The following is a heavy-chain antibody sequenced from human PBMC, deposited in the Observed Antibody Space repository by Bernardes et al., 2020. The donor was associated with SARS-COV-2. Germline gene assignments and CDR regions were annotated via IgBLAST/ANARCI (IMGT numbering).Heavy chain of an antibody. Sequence: SETLSLTCTVSGGSISSGGYYWSWIRQHPGKGLEWIGYIYYSGSTYYNPSLKSRVTISVDTSKNQFSLKLSSVTAADTAVYYCARSERTAMGMYAANWFDPWGQGTLVTVSS. CDR3: ARSERTAMGMYAANWFDP. CDR1: GGSISSGGYY. V-gene: IGHV4-31*03. J-gene: IGHJ5*02. CDR2: IYYSGST. D-gene: IGHD5-18*01.